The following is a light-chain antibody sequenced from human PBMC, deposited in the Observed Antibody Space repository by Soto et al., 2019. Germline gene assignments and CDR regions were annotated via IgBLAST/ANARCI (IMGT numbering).Light chain of an antibody. J-gene: IGKJ5*01. Sequence: EIVLTQSPGTLSLSPGERATLSCRASQSVSSSYLAWYQQKPGQAPRLLIYGASSRATGIPDRFSGSGSGTDFTLTIRRLEPEDFAMYYCQQYGRSPLVTFGQGTRLEI. CDR3: QQYGRSPLVT. CDR1: QSVSSSY. V-gene: IGKV3-20*01. CDR2: GAS.